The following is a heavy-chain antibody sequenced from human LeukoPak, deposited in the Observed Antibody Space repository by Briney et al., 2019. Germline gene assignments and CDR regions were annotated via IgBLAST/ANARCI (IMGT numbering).Heavy chain of an antibody. CDR1: GSSISSGGYY. Sequence: SETLSLTCTVSGSSISSGGYYWSWIRQHPGKGLEWIGYIYYSGSTNYNPSLKSRVTISVDTSKNQFSLKLSSVTAADTAVYYCARDLRGRGYSYGSTDTRWFQVDDWGQGTLVTVSS. V-gene: IGHV4-61*08. J-gene: IGHJ4*02. CDR3: ARDLRGRGYSYGSTDTRWFQVDD. D-gene: IGHD5-18*01. CDR2: IYYSGST.